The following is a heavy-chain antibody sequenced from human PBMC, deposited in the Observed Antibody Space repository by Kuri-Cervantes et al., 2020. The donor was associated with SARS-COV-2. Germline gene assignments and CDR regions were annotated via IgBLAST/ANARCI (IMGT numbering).Heavy chain of an antibody. V-gene: IGHV3-21*01. CDR3: ARVDVWFGELFDAFDI. CDR2: ISSSSSYI. CDR1: GFTFSSYA. Sequence: GGSLRLSCAASGFTFSSYAMSWVRQAPGKGLEWVSSISSSSSYIYYADSVKGRFTISRDNAKNSLYLQMNSLRAEDTAVYYCARVDVWFGELFDAFDIWGQGTMVTVSS. D-gene: IGHD3-10*01. J-gene: IGHJ3*02.